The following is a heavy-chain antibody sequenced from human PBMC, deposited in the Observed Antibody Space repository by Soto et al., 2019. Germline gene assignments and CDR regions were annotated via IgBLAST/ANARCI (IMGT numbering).Heavy chain of an antibody. CDR1: GYTFTNYW. J-gene: IGHJ4*02. Sequence: GESLKISCKGSGYTFTNYWIAWVRQMPGKGLEWMGIIYPGDSYTRYSPSFQGQVTISADRSISTAYLQWSSLKASDTAMYYCARLRATVTAPFDYRGQRTLVTVSS. CDR3: ARLRATVTAPFDY. D-gene: IGHD4-17*01. V-gene: IGHV5-51*01. CDR2: IYPGDSYT.